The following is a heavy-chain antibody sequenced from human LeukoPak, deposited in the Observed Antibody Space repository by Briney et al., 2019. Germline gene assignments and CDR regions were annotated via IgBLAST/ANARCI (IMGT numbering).Heavy chain of an antibody. CDR3: ARRNDFGI. V-gene: IGHV4-59*08. CDR2: IYYSGNT. Sequence: SETLSLTCTVSGGSISGDHWNWIRQPPGKGLEWIGYIYYSGNTNYNPSLKSRVTISVDTSKNQFSLNLNSVTAADTAVYYCARRNDFGIWGQGTMVTVSS. CDR1: GGSISGDH. J-gene: IGHJ3*02.